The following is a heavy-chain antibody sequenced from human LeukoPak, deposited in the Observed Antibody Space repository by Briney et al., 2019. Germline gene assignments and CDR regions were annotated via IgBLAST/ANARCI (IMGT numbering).Heavy chain of an antibody. CDR2: INSDGGST. V-gene: IGHV3-74*01. Sequence: GGSLRLSCAASGFTFSTYWMHWVRQAPGKGLVWVSRINSDGGSTTYADSVKGRFTISRDNAKNMLYLQMNRLRAEDTAVYYCARDRFFGMDVWGQGTTVTVSS. J-gene: IGHJ6*02. CDR3: ARDRFFGMDV. CDR1: GFTFSTYW.